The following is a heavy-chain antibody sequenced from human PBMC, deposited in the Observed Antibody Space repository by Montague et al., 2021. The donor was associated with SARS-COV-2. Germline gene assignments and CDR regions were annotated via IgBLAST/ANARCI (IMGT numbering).Heavy chain of an antibody. J-gene: IGHJ3*02. CDR3: ARPLVRGVPKAFDI. D-gene: IGHD3-10*01. CDR1: RGSITRNYY. CDR2: IYYSGTT. Sequence: SETLSLTCTVSRGSITRNYYWGWIRQPPGKGLEWVGNIYYSGTTFINPSLESRVTISVDASKNQFSLNLTSVTAADTAVYYCARPLVRGVPKAFDIWGQGALVIVSS. V-gene: IGHV4-39*01.